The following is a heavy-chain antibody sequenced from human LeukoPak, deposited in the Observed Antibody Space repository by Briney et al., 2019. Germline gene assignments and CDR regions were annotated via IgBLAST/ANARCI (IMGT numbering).Heavy chain of an antibody. V-gene: IGHV4-39*01. CDR3: ARLAQGAFDY. CDR1: GGPISSSSYY. D-gene: IGHD3-16*01. CDR2: IYYSGST. Sequence: PSETLSLTCTVSGGPISSSSYYWGWIRQPPGKGLEWIGSIYYSGSTYYNPSLKSRVTISVDTSKNQFSLKLSSVTAADTAVYYCARLAQGAFDYWGQGTLVTVSS. J-gene: IGHJ4*02.